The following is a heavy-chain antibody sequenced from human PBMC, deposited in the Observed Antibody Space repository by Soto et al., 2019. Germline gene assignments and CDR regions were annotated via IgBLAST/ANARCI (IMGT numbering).Heavy chain of an antibody. Sequence: QVQLVESGGGVVQPGRSLRLSCAASGFTFSSYAMHWVCQAPGKGLEWVAVISYDGSNKYYADSVKGQFTISRDNSKNTLYLQMNSLRAEDTAVYYCARGPSSLTRFDYWGQGTLVTVSS. D-gene: IGHD2-2*01. CDR1: GFTFSSYA. V-gene: IGHV3-30-3*01. CDR2: ISYDGSNK. J-gene: IGHJ4*02. CDR3: ARGPSSLTRFDY.